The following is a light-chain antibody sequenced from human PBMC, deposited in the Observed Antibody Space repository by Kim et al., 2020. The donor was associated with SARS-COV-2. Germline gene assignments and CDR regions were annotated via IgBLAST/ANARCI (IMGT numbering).Light chain of an antibody. V-gene: IGKV1-16*01. Sequence: DIQMTQSPSSLSASVGDRVTITCRASQDINTALTWFQQKPGKAPKSLIYAASTLQSGVPSRFGGSGSATDFTLTITSLQPEDFATYYCQQYNSYPITFGQGTRLEIK. J-gene: IGKJ5*01. CDR2: AAS. CDR1: QDINTA. CDR3: QQYNSYPIT.